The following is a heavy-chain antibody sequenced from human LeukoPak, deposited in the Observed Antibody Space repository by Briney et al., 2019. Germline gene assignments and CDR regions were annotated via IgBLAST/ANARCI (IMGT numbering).Heavy chain of an antibody. CDR1: GGSISSGGYS. V-gene: IGHV4-30-2*01. CDR3: ARATVPYGSGSYILDP. D-gene: IGHD3-10*01. J-gene: IGHJ5*02. CDR2: IYHSGST. Sequence: SETLSLTCAVSGGSISSGGYSWSWIRQPPGKGLEWIGYIYHSGSTYYNPSLKSRVTISVDRSKNQFSLKLSSVTAADTAVYYCARATVPYGSGSYILDPWGQGTLVTVSS.